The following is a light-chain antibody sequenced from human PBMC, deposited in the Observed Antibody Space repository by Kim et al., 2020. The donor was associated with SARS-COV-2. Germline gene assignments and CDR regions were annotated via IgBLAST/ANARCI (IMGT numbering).Light chain of an antibody. CDR2: VAS. J-gene: IGKJ4*01. V-gene: IGKV1-39*01. CDR1: PSINTY. Sequence: ASVGDSVTITCRSSPSINTYLNWYQQKPGKAPKLLIFVASTLQSVVPSRFSGRGSGTEFPLTIRSLQPEDFATYYCQQSHIAPLTFGGGTKVDIK. CDR3: QQSHIAPLT.